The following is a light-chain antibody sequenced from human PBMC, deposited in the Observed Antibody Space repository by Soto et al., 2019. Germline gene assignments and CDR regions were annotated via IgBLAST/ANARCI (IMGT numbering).Light chain of an antibody. Sequence: DIQMTQSPSTLSASLAYRSTITCPASQSISSWLAWYQQKPGKAPKLLIYKASSLESGVPSRFSGSGSGTEFTLTISSLQPDDFATYYCQQYNSYSWTFGQGTKVDI. CDR1: QSISSW. CDR3: QQYNSYSWT. J-gene: IGKJ1*01. CDR2: KAS. V-gene: IGKV1-5*03.